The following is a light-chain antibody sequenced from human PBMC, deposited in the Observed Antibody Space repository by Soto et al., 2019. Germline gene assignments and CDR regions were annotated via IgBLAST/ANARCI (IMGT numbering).Light chain of an antibody. Sequence: QSVLTQSPSASASLGASVKLTCTLSSGHSNYAIAWHQQQPEKGPRCLMKLNSNGSHSKGDGIPDRFSGSSSGAERYLTISSLQSEDEADYYCQTWGTGPWVFGGGPKLTVL. CDR1: SGHSNYA. CDR2: LNSNGSH. J-gene: IGLJ3*02. CDR3: QTWGTGPWV. V-gene: IGLV4-69*01.